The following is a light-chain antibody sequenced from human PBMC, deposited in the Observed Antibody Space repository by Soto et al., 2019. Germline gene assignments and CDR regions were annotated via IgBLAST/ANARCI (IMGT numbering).Light chain of an antibody. CDR2: QVN. CDR1: SSDIGVYNY. CDR3: TSFTTTSTWV. Sequence: QSVLTQPASVSGSPGQTITISCTGTSSDIGVYNYVSWFQQHPGKAPQLMIYQVNNRPSGVSDRFSGSKSGNTASLTISGLQAEDEADYYCTSFTTTSTWVFGGGTKVTVL. V-gene: IGLV2-14*01. J-gene: IGLJ3*02.